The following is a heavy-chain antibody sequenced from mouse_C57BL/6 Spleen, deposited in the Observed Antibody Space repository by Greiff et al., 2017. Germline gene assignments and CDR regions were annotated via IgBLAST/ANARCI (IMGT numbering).Heavy chain of an antibody. CDR1: GYTFTSYW. D-gene: IGHD2-4*01. Sequence: VQLQQSGAELVKPGASVKLSCKASGYTFTSYWMQWVKQRPGQGLEWIGEIDPSDSYTNYHQKFKGKATLTVDTSSSTAYMQLSSLTSEDSAVYYCARYYYDYPFDYWGQGTTLTVSS. CDR3: ARYYYDYPFDY. J-gene: IGHJ2*01. CDR2: IDPSDSYT. V-gene: IGHV1-50*01.